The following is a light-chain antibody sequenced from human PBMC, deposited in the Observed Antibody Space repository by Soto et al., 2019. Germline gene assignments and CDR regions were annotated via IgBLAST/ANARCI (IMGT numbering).Light chain of an antibody. Sequence: QSVLTQSASVSGSPGQSITISCTGTSSDVGTYNYVSWYQHRPGKAPKLMIYDVSYRPSGVSNRFSGSKSANTASLTISGLQAEDEADYYCSSYTTSNTQVFGGGTKVTVL. CDR2: DVS. V-gene: IGLV2-14*01. CDR1: SSDVGTYNY. CDR3: SSYTTSNTQV. J-gene: IGLJ3*02.